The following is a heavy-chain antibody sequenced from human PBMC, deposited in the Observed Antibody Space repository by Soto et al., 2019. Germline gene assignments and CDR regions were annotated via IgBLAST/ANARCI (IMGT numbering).Heavy chain of an antibody. Sequence: QVQLQQWGAGPLRPLETLSLTCGESGGSFSGYYWAWIRQSPGKGLEWIGEINDRGSINYNPSLKSRVSISVVTSKNHYSLNLRSVTAADTAVYYCARESHDILTGPPWVWYFDLWGRGTLVTVSS. CDR1: GGSFSGYY. V-gene: IGHV4-34*01. D-gene: IGHD3-9*01. CDR2: INDRGSI. J-gene: IGHJ2*01. CDR3: ARESHDILTGPPWVWYFDL.